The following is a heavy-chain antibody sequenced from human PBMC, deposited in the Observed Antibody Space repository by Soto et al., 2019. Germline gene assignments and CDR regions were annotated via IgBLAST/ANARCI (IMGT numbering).Heavy chain of an antibody. J-gene: IGHJ6*02. CDR2: IKDDGSTT. Sequence: EVQLVESGGGLVQPGGSLRLSCAASGFTFSDYWIHWVRQAPGKGLMWVSRIKDDGSTTNYADSVKGRFTVSRDNAKNTLYLQMNSLSAEDTDLYYRARGIRGHYGKDVWGQGTTVSVSS. CDR1: GFTFSDYW. V-gene: IGHV3-74*01. CDR3: ARGIRGHYGKDV. D-gene: IGHD3-10*01.